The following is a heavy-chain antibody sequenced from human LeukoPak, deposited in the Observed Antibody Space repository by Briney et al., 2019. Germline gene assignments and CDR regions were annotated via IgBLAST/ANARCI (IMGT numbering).Heavy chain of an antibody. D-gene: IGHD3-10*01. V-gene: IGHV3-21*01. CDR3: AREGHYGNYYYYMDV. J-gene: IGHJ6*03. CDR2: ISSSSSYI. Sequence: GGSLRLSCTASGFTFSSYGINWVRQAPGKGLEWVSSISSSSSYIYYADSVKGRFTISRDNAKNSLYLQMNSLRAEDTAVYYCAREGHYGNYYYYMDVWGKGTTVNISS. CDR1: GFTFSSYG.